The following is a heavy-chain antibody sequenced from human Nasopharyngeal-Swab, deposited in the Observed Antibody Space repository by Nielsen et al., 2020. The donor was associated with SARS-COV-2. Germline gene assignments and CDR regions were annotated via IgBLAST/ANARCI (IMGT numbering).Heavy chain of an antibody. CDR3: ATVYTISWFDY. Sequence: ASVKVSCKASGYTFTDYYMHWVRQAPGQGLEWMGWINPHSGGTNYAQKFQGTVTMTRDTSISTAYMELRILRSDATAVYYCATVYTISWFDYWGQGTLVTVSS. D-gene: IGHD6-13*01. CDR2: INPHSGGT. V-gene: IGHV1-2*02. J-gene: IGHJ4*02. CDR1: GYTFTDYY.